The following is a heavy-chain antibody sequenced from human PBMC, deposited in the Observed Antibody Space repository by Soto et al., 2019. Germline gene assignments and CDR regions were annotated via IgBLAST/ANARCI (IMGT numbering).Heavy chain of an antibody. CDR3: ARESYDILTGRGGAFDI. D-gene: IGHD3-9*01. J-gene: IGHJ3*02. CDR2: MNPNSGNT. V-gene: IGHV1-8*01. CDR1: GYTFTSYD. Sequence: ASVKVSCKASGYTFTSYDINWVRQATGQGLEWMGWMNPNSGNTGYAQKFQSRVTMTRNTFISTAYMELSSLRSEDTAVYYCARESYDILTGRGGAFDIWGQGTMVTVSS.